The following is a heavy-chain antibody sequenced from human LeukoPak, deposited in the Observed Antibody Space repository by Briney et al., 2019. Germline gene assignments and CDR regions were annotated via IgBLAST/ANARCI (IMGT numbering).Heavy chain of an antibody. D-gene: IGHD2-2*01. CDR3: ARDVYCSSTSCSLTDY. Sequence: ASVKVSCKAPGYTFTGYYMHWVRQAPGQGLEWMGWINPNSGGTNHAQKFQGRVTMTRDTSISTAYMELSRLRSDDTAVYYCARDVYCSSTSCSLTDYWGQGTLVTVSS. J-gene: IGHJ4*02. V-gene: IGHV1-2*02. CDR1: GYTFTGYY. CDR2: INPNSGGT.